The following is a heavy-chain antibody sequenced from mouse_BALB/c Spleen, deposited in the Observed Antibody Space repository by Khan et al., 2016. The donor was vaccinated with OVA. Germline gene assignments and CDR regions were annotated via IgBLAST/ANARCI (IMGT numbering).Heavy chain of an antibody. V-gene: IGHV5-6-5*01. CDR2: ISSGGST. Sequence: EVELVESGGGLVKPGGSLKLSCAASGFTFSNYAMSWVRQTPEKRLEWVASISSGGSTYYPDSVKGRFTISRDNDRNILYLQVSSLRSEDTAMYYCARDYWFTYWGQGTLVTVSA. CDR3: ARDYWFTY. CDR1: GFTFSNYA. J-gene: IGHJ3*01.